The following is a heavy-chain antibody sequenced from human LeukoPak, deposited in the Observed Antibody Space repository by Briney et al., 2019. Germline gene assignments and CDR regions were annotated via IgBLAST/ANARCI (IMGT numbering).Heavy chain of an antibody. J-gene: IGHJ4*02. CDR2: IYYSGST. V-gene: IGHV4-59*08. CDR3: ARTVSGDSSGYFY. CDR1: GGSISSYY. D-gene: IGHD3-22*01. Sequence: SETLSLTCTVSGGSISSYYWSWIRQPPGRGLEWIGYIYYSGSTNYNPSLKSRVTISVDTSKNQFSLKLSSVTAADTAVYYCARTVSGDSSGYFYWGQGTLVTVSS.